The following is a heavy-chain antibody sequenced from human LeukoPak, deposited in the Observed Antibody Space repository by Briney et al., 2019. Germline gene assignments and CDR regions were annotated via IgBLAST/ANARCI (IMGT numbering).Heavy chain of an antibody. CDR2: IYPGDSDT. CDR1: GYSFNNYW. J-gene: IGHJ5*02. D-gene: IGHD1-26*01. Sequence: GESRKISCKGSGYSFNNYWIGWVRQMPGKGLEWMGIIYPGDSDTRYSPSFQGQVTISADKSISTAYLQWSSLKASDTAMYYCARVGGSLNTPADPWGQGTLVTVSS. CDR3: ARVGGSLNTPADP. V-gene: IGHV5-51*01.